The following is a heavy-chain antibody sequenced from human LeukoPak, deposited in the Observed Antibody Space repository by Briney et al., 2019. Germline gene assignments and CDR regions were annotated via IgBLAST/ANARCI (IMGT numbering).Heavy chain of an antibody. CDR2: INHSGST. CDR1: GGSFSGYY. J-gene: IGHJ4*02. Sequence: SETLSLTCAVYGGSFSGYYWSWIRQPPGKGLEWIGKINHSGSTNYNPSLKSRVTISVDTSKNQFSLKLSSVTAADTAVYYCARGPRRYYDILTGYGGEYYFDYWGQGTLVTVSS. V-gene: IGHV4-34*01. CDR3: ARGPRRYYDILTGYGGEYYFDY. D-gene: IGHD3-9*01.